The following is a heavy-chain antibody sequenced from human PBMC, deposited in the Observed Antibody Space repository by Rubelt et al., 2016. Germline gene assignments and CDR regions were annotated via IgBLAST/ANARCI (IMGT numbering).Heavy chain of an antibody. CDR2: ISGSGGST. CDR1: GGSINSNDYY. CDR3: AKDGARSNWFDP. V-gene: IGHV3-23*01. D-gene: IGHD3-10*01. J-gene: IGHJ5*02. Sequence: LQLQESGPGLVKPSETLSLTCTVSGGSINSNDYYWGWIRQPPGKGLEWVSAISGSGGSTYYADSVKGRFTISRDNSKNTLYLQMNSRRAEDTAVYYCAKDGARSNWFDPWGQGTLVTVSS.